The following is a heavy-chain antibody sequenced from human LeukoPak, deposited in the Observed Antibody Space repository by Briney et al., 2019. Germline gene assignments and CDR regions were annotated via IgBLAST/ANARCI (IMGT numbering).Heavy chain of an antibody. CDR1: GGSISSGGYY. Sequence: SETLSLTCTVSGGSISSGGYYWSWIRQPPGKGLEWIGYIYYSGSTNYNPSLKSRVTISVDTSKNQFSLKLSSVTAADTAVYYCARGSRYDYATDYWGQGTLVTVSS. D-gene: IGHD3-16*01. CDR2: IYYSGST. CDR3: ARGSRYDYATDY. J-gene: IGHJ4*02. V-gene: IGHV4-61*08.